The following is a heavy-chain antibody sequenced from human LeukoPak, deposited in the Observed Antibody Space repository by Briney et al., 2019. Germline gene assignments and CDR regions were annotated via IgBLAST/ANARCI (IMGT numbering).Heavy chain of an antibody. J-gene: IGHJ4*02. Sequence: PGRSLRLSCAASGFTFSSYGMHWVRQAPGKGLEWVAVISYDGSNKYYADSVKGRFTISRDNSKNTLYLQMNSLRAEDTAVYYCARVGSSYCSTTSCRTFDYWGQGTLVTVSS. CDR2: ISYDGSNK. CDR3: ARVGSSYCSTTSCRTFDY. D-gene: IGHD2-2*01. CDR1: GFTFSSYG. V-gene: IGHV3-30*03.